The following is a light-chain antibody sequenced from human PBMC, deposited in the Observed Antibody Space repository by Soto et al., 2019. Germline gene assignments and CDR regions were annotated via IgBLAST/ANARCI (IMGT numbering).Light chain of an antibody. CDR1: SSNIGDYY. CDR3: QSYDNSPSGIYV. J-gene: IGLJ1*01. V-gene: IGLV1-40*01. Sequence: QSVLTQPPSVSAAPGHNVTISCSGSSSNIGDYYVSWYQQLPGTAPKLLIYGNSRRSSGVPDRFYGSKSGTSASLAITGLQAEDEADYYCQSYDNSPSGIYVFGTGTKLTVL. CDR2: GNS.